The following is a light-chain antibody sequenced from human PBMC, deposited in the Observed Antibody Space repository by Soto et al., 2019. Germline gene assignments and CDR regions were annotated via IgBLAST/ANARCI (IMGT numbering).Light chain of an antibody. CDR2: AAS. V-gene: IGKV1-39*01. Sequence: DIQMTQSPSSLSASVGDRVTITCRASQSISSSLNWYQQKPGKAPKLLIYAASSLQSGVPSRFSGSGSGTAFTLTISSLQPEDAATYYCQQYERYNPSFGGGTKLEI. J-gene: IGKJ4*01. CDR1: QSISSS. CDR3: QQYERYNPS.